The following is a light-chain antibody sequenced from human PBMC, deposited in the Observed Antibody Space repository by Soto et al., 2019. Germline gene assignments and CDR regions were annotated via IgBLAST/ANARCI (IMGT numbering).Light chain of an antibody. CDR2: GAS. V-gene: IGKV3-20*01. CDR3: QQYGSSPCT. J-gene: IGKJ2*02. Sequence: EIVLTQSPGTLSLSPGERATLSCRARQTVSSNYLAWYRQKPGQAPRLLIYGASSRATGIPDRVSGSGSGTDFTLTISRLEPEDFAVYYCQQYGSSPCTFGQGTKLEIK. CDR1: QTVSSNY.